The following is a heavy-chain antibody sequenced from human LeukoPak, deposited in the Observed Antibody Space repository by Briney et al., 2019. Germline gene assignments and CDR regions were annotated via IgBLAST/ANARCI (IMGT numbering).Heavy chain of an antibody. J-gene: IGHJ5*02. V-gene: IGHV3-20*04. D-gene: IGHD1-26*01. CDR3: ARTSDGNWFDP. CDR1: GFTFSSYS. CDR2: INWNGGNT. Sequence: PGGSLRLSCAASGFTFSSYSMNWVRQGPGKGLEWVSGINWNGGNTGYADSVKGRFTIFRDNAKNSLYLEMDSLRVEDTALYYCARTSDGNWFDPWGQGTLVTVSS.